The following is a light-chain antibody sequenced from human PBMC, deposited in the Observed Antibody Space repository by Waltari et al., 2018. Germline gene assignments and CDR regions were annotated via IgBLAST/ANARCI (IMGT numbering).Light chain of an antibody. CDR1: VLANTY. CDR2: RDT. J-gene: IGLJ2*01. V-gene: IGLV3-27*01. CDR3: YAAADNNLGV. Sequence: SFELTQTSSLSVSPGQTVRLSCSGDVLANTYGRWFQQKPGQAPVLIIFRDTERPPGIPERFSGSSSGTTATLIIRGAQVEDEGDYYCYAAADNNLGVFGGGTKVTVL.